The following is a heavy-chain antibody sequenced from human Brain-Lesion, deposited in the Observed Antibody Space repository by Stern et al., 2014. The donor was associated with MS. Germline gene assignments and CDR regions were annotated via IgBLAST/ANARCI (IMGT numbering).Heavy chain of an antibody. CDR3: ARGRVVPGFQYYATDV. D-gene: IGHD2-2*01. CDR1: GGSISSGGYY. V-gene: IGHV4-61*02. Sequence: VQLVESGPGLVKPSQTLSLSCTVSGGSISSGGYYWSWIRQPAGKGLEWIGRIFNSGSPSYTPSPKGRAPISIAPPKTHFSLRLNSMTAADTAVYYCARGRVVPGFQYYATDVWGQGTTVIVSS. J-gene: IGHJ6*02. CDR2: IFNSGSP.